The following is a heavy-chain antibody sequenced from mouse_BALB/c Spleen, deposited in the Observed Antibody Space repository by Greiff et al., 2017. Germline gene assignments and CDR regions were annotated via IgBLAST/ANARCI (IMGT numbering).Heavy chain of an antibody. CDR2: LWGGGSN. CDR1: GFSLSRYS. J-gene: IGHJ2*01. V-gene: IGHV2-6-4*01. Sequence: VMLVESGPGLVAPSQCLSITCNVSGFSLSRYSVSWVRQPPGKGLEWLGMLWGGGSNDYNSALKSRLSISKDNSKIQVFLKMNSLQTDDTAMYYCASGGYDYDEGCDYWGQGTTLTVSS. D-gene: IGHD2-4*01. CDR3: ASGGYDYDEGCDY.